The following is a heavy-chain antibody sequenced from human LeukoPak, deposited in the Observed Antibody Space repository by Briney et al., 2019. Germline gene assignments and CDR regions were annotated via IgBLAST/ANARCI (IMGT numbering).Heavy chain of an antibody. CDR1: GDSINSGGYY. J-gene: IGHJ5*02. V-gene: IGHV4-61*02. CDR3: ARDRGITTARGVPSWFDP. D-gene: IGHD3-10*01. CDR2: IYTTGST. Sequence: PSETLSLTCSVSGDSINSGGYYWTWIRQPAGKGLEWTGRIYTTGSTNYNPSLKSRVTISLDTSKNQFSLKLSSVSAADTAVYYCARDRGITTARGVPSWFDPWGQGTLVTVSS.